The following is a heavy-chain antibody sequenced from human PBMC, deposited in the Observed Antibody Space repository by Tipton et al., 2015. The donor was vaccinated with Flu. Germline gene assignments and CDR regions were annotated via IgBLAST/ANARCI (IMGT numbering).Heavy chain of an antibody. D-gene: IGHD3-9*01. Sequence: TLSLTCTVSCGSISSSSYYWGWIRQPPGKGLEWIWSIYYSGSTYYNPSLKSRVTISVDTSKNQFSLKLSSVTAEDTAMYYCERDGAAILRYFDWLLGADAIDIWGQGTMVTVSS. CDR3: ERDGAAILRYFDWLLGADAIDI. J-gene: IGHJ3*02. CDR2: IYYSGST. CDR1: CGSISSSSYY. V-gene: IGHV4-39*07.